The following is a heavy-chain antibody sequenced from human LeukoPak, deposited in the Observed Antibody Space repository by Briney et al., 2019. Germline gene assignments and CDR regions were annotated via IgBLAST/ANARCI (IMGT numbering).Heavy chain of an antibody. D-gene: IGHD5-12*01. V-gene: IGHV4-34*01. J-gene: IGHJ6*03. CDR3: AKAPKFHPWLKGSYYYMDV. Sequence: SGTLSLTCAVYGGSFSGYYWGWVRQPPGKGLEWIGEINNNGSTNNNPSIKRLVNISVDTSKSQFSLKLSSVTAADTAVYYCAKAPKFHPWLKGSYYYMDVWGKGTTVTVSS. CDR2: INNNGST. CDR1: GGSFSGYY.